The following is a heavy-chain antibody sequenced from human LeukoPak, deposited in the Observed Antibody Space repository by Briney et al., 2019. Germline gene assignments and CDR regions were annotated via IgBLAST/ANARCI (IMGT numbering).Heavy chain of an antibody. D-gene: IGHD3-10*01. CDR1: GYSCSSYG. V-gene: IGHV1-18*04. Sequence: ASVKVSCKASGYSCSSYGITWVRQAPGQGLEWMGWISAYNGNTNYAQKFQGRVTMTTDTSTRTAYMELRSLRSDDTALYYCARVKSYSLSDYWGQGTLVTVSS. CDR2: ISAYNGNT. J-gene: IGHJ4*02. CDR3: ARVKSYSLSDY.